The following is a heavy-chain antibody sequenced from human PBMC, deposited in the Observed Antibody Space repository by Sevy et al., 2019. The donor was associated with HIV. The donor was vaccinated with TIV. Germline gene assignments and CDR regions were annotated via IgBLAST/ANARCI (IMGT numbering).Heavy chain of an antibody. D-gene: IGHD2-8*01. CDR3: VKEAWCSIEF. J-gene: IGHJ4*02. Sequence: GSLRLSCVASGFSVSSYYIDWVRQAPGKGLEFVSRSTNKLGGYITDYAASVDGRFTVLRDDSRNSLYLQMNSLKTEDTAVYYCVKEAWCSIEFWGPGTLVTVSS. CDR2: STNKLGGYIT. CDR1: GFSVSSYY. V-gene: IGHV3-72*01.